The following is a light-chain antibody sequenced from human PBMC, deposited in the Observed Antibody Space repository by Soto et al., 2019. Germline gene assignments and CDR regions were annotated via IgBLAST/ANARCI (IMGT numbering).Light chain of an antibody. Sequence: QSALTQPASVSGSPGQSITISCTGTSSDVGGYNYVSWYQQHPGKAPKLMIYGVSNRPSGVSNRFSGSKSGNTASLTISGLQAEDEADYYCSSYTSSSTLGVVFGGGTKVTVL. CDR3: SSYTSSSTLGVV. CDR1: SSDVGGYNY. J-gene: IGLJ2*01. V-gene: IGLV2-14*01. CDR2: GVS.